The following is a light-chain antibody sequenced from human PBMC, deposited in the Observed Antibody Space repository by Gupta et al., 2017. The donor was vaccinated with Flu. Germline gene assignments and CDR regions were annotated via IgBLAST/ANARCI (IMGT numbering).Light chain of an antibody. J-gene: IGLJ2*01. CDR1: ALPKQY. CDR2: RDS. Sequence: GPTARITCSGDALPKQYAYWYQQKAGQAPVLVIYRDSQRPSGIPERFSGSISGTTVTLTISEVQAEDEADYYCRSADTSGNYVVFGGGTKLTVL. V-gene: IGLV3-25*03. CDR3: RSADTSGNYVV.